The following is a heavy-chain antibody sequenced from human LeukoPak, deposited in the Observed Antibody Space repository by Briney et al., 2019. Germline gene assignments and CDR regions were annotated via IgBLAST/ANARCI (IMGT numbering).Heavy chain of an antibody. J-gene: IGHJ3*02. Sequence: QPGGSLRLSCTGSGFIFSSYSMNWVRQAPGKGLEWVSYISSSSSTIYYADSVKGRFTISRDNAKNSLYLQMNSLRAEDTAVYYCAPLPFTAEDAFDIWGQGTMVTVSS. V-gene: IGHV3-48*01. CDR1: GFIFSSYS. CDR3: APLPFTAEDAFDI. D-gene: IGHD6-13*01. CDR2: ISSSSSTI.